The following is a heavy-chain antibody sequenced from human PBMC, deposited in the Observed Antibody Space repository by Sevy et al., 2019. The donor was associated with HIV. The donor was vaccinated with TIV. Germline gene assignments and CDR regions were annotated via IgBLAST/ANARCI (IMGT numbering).Heavy chain of an antibody. D-gene: IGHD3-3*01. CDR2: ISSSGNTI. V-gene: IGHV3-48*03. CDR3: AKDPKPSYYDFWSGYRFDP. J-gene: IGHJ5*02. Sequence: GGSLRLSCEASGFTFSSYEMNWVRQAPGKGLEWVSSISSSGNTIYYADSVKGRFTISRDNSKNTLYLQMNSLRAEDTAVYYCAKDPKPSYYDFWSGYRFDPWGQGTLVTVSS. CDR1: GFTFSSYE.